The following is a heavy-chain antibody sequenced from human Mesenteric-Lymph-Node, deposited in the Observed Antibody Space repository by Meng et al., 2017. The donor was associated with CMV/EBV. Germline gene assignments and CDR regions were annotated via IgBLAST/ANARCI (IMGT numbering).Heavy chain of an antibody. CDR3: AKDLSLISGYFDY. CDR2: IVLSGSTT. Sequence: CTDSGFTFSSYAMSWVRQAPGKGLGWVSSIVLSGSTTYYGDSVKGRFTISRDSSKNTLYLQMNSLRAEDTAVYYCAKDLSLISGYFDYWGQGTLVTVSS. J-gene: IGHJ4*02. V-gene: IGHV3-23*01. D-gene: IGHD1-26*01. CDR1: GFTFSSYA.